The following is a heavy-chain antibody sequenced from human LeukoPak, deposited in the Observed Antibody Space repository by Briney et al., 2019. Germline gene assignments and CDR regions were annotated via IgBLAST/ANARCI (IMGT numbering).Heavy chain of an antibody. J-gene: IGHJ3*02. Sequence: SETLSLTCAVYGGSFSGYYWSWIRQPPGKGLEWIGEINHSGSTNYNPSLKSRVTMSVDTSKNQFTLKLSSVTAADTAVYYCARGRYCSADICSGGDAFDIWGQGTMVSVSS. CDR2: INHSGST. CDR3: ARGRYCSADICSGGDAFDI. V-gene: IGHV4-34*01. CDR1: GGSFSGYY. D-gene: IGHD2-15*01.